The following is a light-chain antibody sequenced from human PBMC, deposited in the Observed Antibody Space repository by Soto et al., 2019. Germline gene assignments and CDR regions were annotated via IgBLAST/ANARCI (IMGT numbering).Light chain of an antibody. CDR1: SSDVGGYNY. J-gene: IGLJ2*01. CDR2: EVR. Sequence: QSALTQPASVSGSPGQSITISCTGTSSDVGGYNYVSWYQQHPGKAPKHLIYEVRNRPSGISNRFSGSKSGNTASLTISRLQAEDEADYYCSSYTSSSTLVVFGGGTKVTVL. CDR3: SSYTSSSTLVV. V-gene: IGLV2-14*01.